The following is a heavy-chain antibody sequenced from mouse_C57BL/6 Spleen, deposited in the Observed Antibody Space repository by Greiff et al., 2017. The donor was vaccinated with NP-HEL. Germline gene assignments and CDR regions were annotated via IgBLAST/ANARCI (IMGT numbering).Heavy chain of an antibody. CDR1: GFTFSSYA. CDR3: ARAGNRFDY. J-gene: IGHJ2*01. Sequence: EVMLVESGGGLVKPGGSLKLSCAASGFTFSSYAMSWVRQTPEKRLEWVATISDGGSYTYYPDNVKGRFTISRDNAKNNLYLQMSHLKSEDTAMYYCARAGNRFDYWGQGTTLTVSS. V-gene: IGHV5-4*03. CDR2: ISDGGSYT. D-gene: IGHD4-1*01.